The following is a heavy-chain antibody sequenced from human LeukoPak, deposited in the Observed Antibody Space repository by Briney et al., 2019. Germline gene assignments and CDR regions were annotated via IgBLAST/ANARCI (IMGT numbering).Heavy chain of an antibody. CDR3: AREPDSSGWYFDP. D-gene: IGHD6-19*01. J-gene: IGHJ5*02. Sequence: SETLSLTCTASGGSISSYYWSWIRQPPGKGLEWIGYIYYSGSPNYNPSLKSRVTISVDTSKNQFSLKLSSVTAADTAVYYCAREPDSSGWYFDPWGQGTLVTVSS. CDR1: GGSISSYY. CDR2: IYYSGSP. V-gene: IGHV4-59*01.